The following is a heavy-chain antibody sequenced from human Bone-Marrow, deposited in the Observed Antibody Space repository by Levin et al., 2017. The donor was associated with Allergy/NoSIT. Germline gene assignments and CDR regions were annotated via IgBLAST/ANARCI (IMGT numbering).Heavy chain of an antibody. V-gene: IGHV3-30-3*01. Sequence: QPGGSLRLSCAASGFTFSSYAMHWVRQAPGKGLEWVAVISYDGSNKYYADSVKGRFTISRDNSKNTLYLQMNSLRAEDTAVYYCAMDDCSGGSCYSIPYGFQHWGQGTLVTVSS. D-gene: IGHD2-15*01. CDR1: GFTFSSYA. CDR3: AMDDCSGGSCYSIPYGFQH. J-gene: IGHJ1*01. CDR2: ISYDGSNK.